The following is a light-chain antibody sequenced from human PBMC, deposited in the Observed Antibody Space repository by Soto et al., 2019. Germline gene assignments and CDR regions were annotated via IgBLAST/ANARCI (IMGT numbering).Light chain of an antibody. CDR1: QSVSSN. CDR2: GAS. V-gene: IGKV3-15*01. J-gene: IGKJ2*01. CDR3: QQYNNWPYT. Sequence: EIVMTQSPATLSVSPGERATLSCRASQSVSSNLAWYQQKPGQAPRLLIYGASTRATGIPGRFSGSVSGTEFTLTVSSLQSEDFAVYYCQQYNNWPYTFGQGTKLEIK.